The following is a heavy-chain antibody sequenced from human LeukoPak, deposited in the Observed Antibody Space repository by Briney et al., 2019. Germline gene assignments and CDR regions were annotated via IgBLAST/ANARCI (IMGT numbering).Heavy chain of an antibody. J-gene: IGHJ3*02. V-gene: IGHV3-11*03. CDR1: GFTFNDDY. Sequence: NPGGSLRLSCAASGFTFNDDYMNWIRQAPGRGLEWLSYISGGSTFTKYADSVKGRFTISRDNAKNSLYLQMDSLRAEDTAVYYCARSGYSAYGHAFDIWGQGTMVTVSS. CDR2: ISGGSTFT. D-gene: IGHD5-12*01. CDR3: ARSGYSAYGHAFDI.